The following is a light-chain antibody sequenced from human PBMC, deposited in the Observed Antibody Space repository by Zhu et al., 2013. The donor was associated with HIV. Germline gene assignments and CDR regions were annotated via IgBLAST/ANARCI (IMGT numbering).Light chain of an antibody. V-gene: IGKV1-9*01. J-gene: IGKJ1*01. CDR2: AAS. CDR3: QQLNSYPRT. CDR1: QGINNY. Sequence: DIQLTQSPSFLSASVGDSVTITCWASQGINNYLAWYQQKPGKVPKLLISAASSLQSGVPPRFSGSGSGTKFTLTISSLQPEDFATYYCQQLNSYPRTFGQGTKVDIK.